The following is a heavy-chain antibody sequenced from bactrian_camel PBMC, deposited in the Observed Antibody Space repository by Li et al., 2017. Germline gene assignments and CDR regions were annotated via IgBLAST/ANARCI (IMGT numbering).Heavy chain of an antibody. D-gene: IGHD3*01. Sequence: HVQLVESGGGLVQPGGSLRLSCTASGFTFSTYAMGWVRQAPGKGLEWVSIISNDASYTAYAESVKGRFTISKDNSKNTLILQMNSLKPEDTAIYYCAARPCGIVISSGWPYWGQGTQVTVS. V-gene: IGHV3S5*01. J-gene: IGHJ4*01. CDR3: AARPCGIVISSGWPY. CDR2: ISNDASYT. CDR1: GFTFSTYA.